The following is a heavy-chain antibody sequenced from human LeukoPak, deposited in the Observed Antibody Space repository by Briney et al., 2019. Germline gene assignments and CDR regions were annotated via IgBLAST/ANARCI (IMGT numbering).Heavy chain of an antibody. CDR1: GYTLTELS. CDR3: ATILEWYGTNDAFDI. V-gene: IGHV1-24*01. D-gene: IGHD3-3*01. J-gene: IGHJ3*02. CDR2: FDPEDGET. Sequence: ASVTVSCKVSGYTLTELSMHWVRQAPGKGLEWMGGFDPEDGETIYAQKFQGRVTMTEDTSTDTAYMGLSSLRSEDTAVYYCATILEWYGTNDAFDIWGQGTMVTVSS.